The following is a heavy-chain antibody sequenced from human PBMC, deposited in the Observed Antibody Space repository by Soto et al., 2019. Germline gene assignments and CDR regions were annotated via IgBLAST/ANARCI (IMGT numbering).Heavy chain of an antibody. Sequence: EVQLVESGGGLVQPGGSLRLSCAASGFTFSSYNMNWVSQAPGKGLEWVSYISTSGTTIYYTDSVKGRCTISRDNAKNSLCLLMNSLRDEDTAVYYCARYDYSNYGASDVWGQGTTVTVSS. J-gene: IGHJ6*02. D-gene: IGHD4-4*01. CDR2: ISTSGTTI. CDR1: GFTFSSYN. CDR3: ARYDYSNYGASDV. V-gene: IGHV3-48*02.